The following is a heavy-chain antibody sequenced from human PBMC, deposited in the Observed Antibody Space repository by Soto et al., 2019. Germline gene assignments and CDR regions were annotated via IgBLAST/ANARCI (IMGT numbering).Heavy chain of an antibody. Sequence: PGESLKISCKGSGYSFTSYWISWVRQMPGKGLEWMGRIDPSDSYTNYSPSFQVHVTISADKSISTAYLQWSSLKASDTAMYYCATTYSGSYKGTFVDVWGQGTTVTVSS. D-gene: IGHD1-26*01. J-gene: IGHJ6*02. CDR1: GYSFTSYW. CDR3: ATTYSGSYKGTFVDV. V-gene: IGHV5-10-1*01. CDR2: IDPSDSYT.